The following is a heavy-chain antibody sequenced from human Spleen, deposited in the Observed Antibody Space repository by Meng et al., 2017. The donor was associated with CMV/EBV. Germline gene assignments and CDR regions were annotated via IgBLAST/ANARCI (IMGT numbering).Heavy chain of an antibody. CDR1: DRAA. CDR3: ARDNYCGDGSCHSLGWFDP. D-gene: IGHD2-15*01. V-gene: IGHV6-1*01. Sequence: DRAAWVWIRQSPSRGLEWLGRTYYRSKWDDDYELFVKSRITIKPDTSKNQFSLQLNSVTPEDTAVYYCARDNYCGDGSCHSLGWFDPWGQGTLVTVSS. J-gene: IGHJ5*02. CDR2: TYYRSKWDD.